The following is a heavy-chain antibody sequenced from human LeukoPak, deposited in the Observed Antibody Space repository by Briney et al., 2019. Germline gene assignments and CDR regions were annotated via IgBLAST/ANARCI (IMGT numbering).Heavy chain of an antibody. CDR2: INPSGGST. V-gene: IGHV1-46*01. D-gene: IGHD6-19*01. CDR1: GYTFTSYY. J-gene: IGHJ3*02. Sequence: ASVKVSCKASGYTFTSYYMHWVRQAPGQGLEWMGIINPSGGSTSYAQKFQGRVTMTRDTSTSTVYMELSSLRSEDTAVYYCAKDQGSGWYKDAFDIWGQGTMVTVSS. CDR3: AKDQGSGWYKDAFDI.